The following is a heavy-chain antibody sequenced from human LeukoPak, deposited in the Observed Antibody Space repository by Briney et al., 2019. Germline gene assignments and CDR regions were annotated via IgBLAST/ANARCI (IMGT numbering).Heavy chain of an antibody. Sequence: GGALRLSCAASGFTFSNAWMNWVRQAPGQGLEWVGRIKSKTDGGTTDYAAPVKGRFTISRDDSKNTLYLQMNSLKTEDTAVYYCTTGQPYYYDSSGYYEPGNYYGMDVWGQGTTVTVSS. CDR3: TTGQPYYYDSSGYYEPGNYYGMDV. D-gene: IGHD3-22*01. CDR2: IKSKTDGGTT. CDR1: GFTFSNAW. V-gene: IGHV3-15*07. J-gene: IGHJ6*02.